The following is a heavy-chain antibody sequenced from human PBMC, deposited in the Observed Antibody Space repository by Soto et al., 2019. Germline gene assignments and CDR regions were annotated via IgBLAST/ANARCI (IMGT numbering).Heavy chain of an antibody. D-gene: IGHD3-16*01. Sequence: QVQLVEAGGGVVQPGTFLRLCCAASGFRFKSFVMPWVRQAPGKGLEWVAFTSYDGNNKVYGDSVKGRFTVSRDNSQNTLHLQIDFLRPEDTALYYCARWGTTGGFDLWGQGTLVSVSS. V-gene: IGHV3-30*19. CDR3: ARWGTTGGFDL. CDR2: TSYDGNNK. CDR1: GFRFKSFV. J-gene: IGHJ4*02.